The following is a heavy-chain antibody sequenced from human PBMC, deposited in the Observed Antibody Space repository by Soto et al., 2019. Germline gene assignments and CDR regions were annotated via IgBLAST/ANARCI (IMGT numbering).Heavy chain of an antibody. D-gene: IGHD1-26*01. J-gene: IGHJ5*02. CDR1: GYTFTGYY. Sequence: VKVSCKASGYTFTGYYMHWVRQAPGQGLEWMGWINPNSGGTNYAQKFQGRVTMTRDTSISTAYMELSRLRSDDTAVYYCALAVGATTYNWFDPWGQGTLVTVSS. CDR2: INPNSGGT. V-gene: IGHV1-2*02. CDR3: ALAVGATTYNWFDP.